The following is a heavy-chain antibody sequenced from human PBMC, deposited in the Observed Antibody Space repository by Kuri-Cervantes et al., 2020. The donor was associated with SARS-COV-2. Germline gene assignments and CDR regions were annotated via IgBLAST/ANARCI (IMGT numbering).Heavy chain of an antibody. Sequence: KVSCKGSGYSFTSYWISWVRQMPGKGLEWMGRIDPSESYTNYSPSFQGHVTISADKSISTAYLQWSSLKASDTAMYYCARLAKMVRGVIGLDYWGQGTLVTVSS. V-gene: IGHV5-10-1*01. CDR1: GYSFTSYW. CDR2: IDPSESYT. D-gene: IGHD3-10*01. CDR3: ARLAKMVRGVIGLDY. J-gene: IGHJ4*02.